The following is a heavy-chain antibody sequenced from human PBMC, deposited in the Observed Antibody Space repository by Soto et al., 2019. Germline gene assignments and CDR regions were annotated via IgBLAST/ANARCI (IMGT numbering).Heavy chain of an antibody. Sequence: SVKVSCKASGGTFSSYAISWVRQAPGQGLEWMGGIIPIFGNTKYAEKFQGRVTMTTDTSTSTAHMELRSLRSDDTAVYYCAREGQAPYYYYGMDVWGQGTAVTVSS. V-gene: IGHV1-69*05. CDR1: GGTFSSYA. CDR2: IIPIFGNT. J-gene: IGHJ6*02. CDR3: AREGQAPYYYYGMDV.